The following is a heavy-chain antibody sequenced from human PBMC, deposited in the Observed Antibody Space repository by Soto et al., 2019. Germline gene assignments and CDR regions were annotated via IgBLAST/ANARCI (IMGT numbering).Heavy chain of an antibody. CDR3: ARFLQLGYARGYYDVMDV. J-gene: IGHJ6*02. CDR1: GYTFTTYA. D-gene: IGHD5-12*01. CDR2: INPASGHT. V-gene: IGHV1-3*01. Sequence: ASVKVACKASGYTFTTYALHWVLQAPGQRPEWMGWINPASGHTKYSKKFQDRVTITTDTSASTVYMELSSLRSDDTAVYFCARFLQLGYARGYYDVMDVWGRGTSVPVSS.